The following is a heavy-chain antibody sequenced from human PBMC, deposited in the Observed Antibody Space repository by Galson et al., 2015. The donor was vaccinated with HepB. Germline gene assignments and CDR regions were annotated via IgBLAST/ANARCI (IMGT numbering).Heavy chain of an antibody. Sequence: SGAEVKKPGESLRISCKGSGYSFTSYWISWVRQMPGKGLEWMGRIDPSDSYTNYSPSFQGHVTISADKSISTAYLQWSRLKASDTAMYYCARHISSSSWPDYWGQGTLVTVSS. J-gene: IGHJ4*02. CDR1: GYSFTSYW. V-gene: IGHV5-10-1*01. CDR2: IDPSDSYT. D-gene: IGHD6-13*01. CDR3: ARHISSSSWPDY.